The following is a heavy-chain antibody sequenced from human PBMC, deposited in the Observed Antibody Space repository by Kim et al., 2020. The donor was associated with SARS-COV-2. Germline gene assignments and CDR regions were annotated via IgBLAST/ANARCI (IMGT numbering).Heavy chain of an antibody. J-gene: IGHJ3*02. V-gene: IGHV3-23*01. CDR1: GFTFSSYS. Sequence: GGSLRLSCAASGFTFSSYSMSWVRQAPGKGLEWVSTISGSGVNTYYADSVKGRFTVSRDNSKNTLYLQMNSLRAEDTAVYYCAKMGAAADAFDIWGQGTMVTVSS. D-gene: IGHD3-16*01. CDR2: ISGSGVNT. CDR3: AKMGAAADAFDI.